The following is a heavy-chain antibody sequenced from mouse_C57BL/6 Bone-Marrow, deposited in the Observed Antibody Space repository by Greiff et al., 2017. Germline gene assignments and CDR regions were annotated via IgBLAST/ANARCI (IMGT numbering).Heavy chain of an antibody. D-gene: IGHD1-1*01. CDR3: ARNGRITTVVYWYFDV. V-gene: IGHV1-81*01. CDR1: GYTFTSYG. CDR2: IYPRSGNT. Sequence: QVQLQQSGAELARPGASVKLSCKASGYTFTSYGISWVKQRTGQGLEWIGEIYPRSGNTYYNEKFKGKATLTADKSSSTAYMELRSLTSEDSAVYFCARNGRITTVVYWYFDVWGTGTTVTVSS. J-gene: IGHJ1*03.